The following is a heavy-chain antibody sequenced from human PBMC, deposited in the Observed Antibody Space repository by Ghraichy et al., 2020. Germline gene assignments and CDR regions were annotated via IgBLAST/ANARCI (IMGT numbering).Heavy chain of an antibody. CDR1: GFPFISFD. CDR3: VRLSYGYGALWFDP. V-gene: IGHV3-21*06. Sequence: GGSLRLSCAASGFPFISFDLNWVGRLPGTGWGWVSSITGKRRYILYADPVQGRFPTSRNNARNSVYLQMNTRRAEATAVYYCVRLSYGYGALWFDPWGQGTLVTVSS. CDR2: ITGKRRYI. J-gene: IGHJ5*02. D-gene: IGHD4/OR15-4a*01.